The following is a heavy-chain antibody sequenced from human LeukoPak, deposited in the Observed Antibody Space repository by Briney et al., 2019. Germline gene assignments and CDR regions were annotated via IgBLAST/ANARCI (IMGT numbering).Heavy chain of an antibody. V-gene: IGHV1-69*04. CDR1: GGTFSSYA. Sequence: GASVKVSCKASGGTFSSYAISWVRQAPGQGLEWMGRIIPILGIANYAQKFQGRVTITADKSTSTAYMELSSLRSEDTAVYYCASFTLPRLNELDYWGQGTLVTVSS. CDR3: ASFTLPRLNELDY. CDR2: IIPILGIA. J-gene: IGHJ4*02. D-gene: IGHD1-1*01.